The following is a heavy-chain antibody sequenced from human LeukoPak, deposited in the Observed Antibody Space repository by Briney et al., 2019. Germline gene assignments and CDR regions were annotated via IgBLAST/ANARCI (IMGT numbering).Heavy chain of an antibody. CDR3: ARDGDTAMVLGY. V-gene: IGHV4-59*01. Sequence: PSETLSLTCTVSGGSISSYYWTWIRQPPGKGLGLEWIGYIYYSGSTNYNPSLKSRVTISVDTSKNQFSLKLSSVTAADTAVYYCARDGDTAMVLGYWGQGTLVTVSS. CDR2: IYYSGST. CDR1: GGSISSYY. J-gene: IGHJ4*02. D-gene: IGHD5-18*01.